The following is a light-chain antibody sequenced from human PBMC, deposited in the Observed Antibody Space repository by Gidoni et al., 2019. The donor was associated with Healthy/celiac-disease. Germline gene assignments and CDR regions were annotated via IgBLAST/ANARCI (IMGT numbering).Light chain of an antibody. Sequence: DIQMTQSPSTLSASVGDRVTITCRASKSISSWLAWYQQKPGKAPKLLIYKASSLESGVPSRLSGSGSGTEFTLTISSLQPDDFATYYCQQYNSYSPLTFGGGTKVEIK. CDR3: QQYNSYSPLT. CDR1: KSISSW. J-gene: IGKJ4*01. CDR2: KAS. V-gene: IGKV1-5*03.